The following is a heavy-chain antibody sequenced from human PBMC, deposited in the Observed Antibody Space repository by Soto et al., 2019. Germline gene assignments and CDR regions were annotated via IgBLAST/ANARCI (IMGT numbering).Heavy chain of an antibody. V-gene: IGHV3-23*01. Sequence: GGSLRLSCAASGFTFSTYAMSWVRQAPGKGLEWVSTIDNSGGITYYADSVKGRFTISRDNAKNSLYLQMNSLRAEDTAVYYCARDQPGYSYGYGLGYWGQGTLVTVSS. CDR3: ARDQPGYSYGYGLGY. CDR2: IDNSGGIT. D-gene: IGHD5-18*01. J-gene: IGHJ4*02. CDR1: GFTFSTYA.